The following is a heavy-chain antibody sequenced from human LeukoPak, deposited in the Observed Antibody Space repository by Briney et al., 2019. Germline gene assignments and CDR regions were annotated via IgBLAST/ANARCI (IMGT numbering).Heavy chain of an antibody. V-gene: IGHV1-69*05. CDR2: NIPIFGTA. D-gene: IGHD3-22*01. J-gene: IGHJ4*02. CDR3: ARGVGYYDSSGYYYGWYFDY. Sequence: ASVKVSCKASGGTFNSYAISWVRQAPGQGREWMGRNIPIFGTANYAQKFQGRVTITTDESTSTAYMELSSLRSEDTAVYYCARGVGYYDSSGYYYGWYFDYWGQGTLVTVSS. CDR1: GGTFNSYA.